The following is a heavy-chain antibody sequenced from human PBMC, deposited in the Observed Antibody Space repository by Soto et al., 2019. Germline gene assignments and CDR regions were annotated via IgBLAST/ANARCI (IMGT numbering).Heavy chain of an antibody. V-gene: IGHV1-46*01. CDR3: AIDVRDIVVVPAALIDDY. CDR1: GYTFTSYY. D-gene: IGHD2-2*01. Sequence: SCKASGYTFTSYYMHWVRQAPGQGLEWMGIINPSGGSTSYAQKFQGRVTMTRDTSTSTVYMELSSLRSEDTAVYYCAIDVRDIVVVPAALIDDYWGKGTLVTVSS. CDR2: INPSGGST. J-gene: IGHJ4*02.